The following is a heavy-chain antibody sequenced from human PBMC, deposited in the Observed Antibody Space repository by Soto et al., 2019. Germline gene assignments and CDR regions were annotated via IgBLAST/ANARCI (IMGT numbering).Heavy chain of an antibody. CDR3: AKDALIGYTYAYTY. CDR1: GGSISSSNW. D-gene: IGHD5-18*01. J-gene: IGHJ4*02. V-gene: IGHV3-53*01. Sequence: LTCAVSGGSISSSNWWSWVRQPPGKGLEWVSVIYSGGSTYYADSVKGRFAISRDNSKNTLFLQMNSLRAEDTAIYYCAKDALIGYTYAYTYWGLGTLVTVSS. CDR2: IYSGGST.